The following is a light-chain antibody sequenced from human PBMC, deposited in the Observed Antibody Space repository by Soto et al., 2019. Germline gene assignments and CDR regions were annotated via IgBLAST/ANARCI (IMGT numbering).Light chain of an antibody. J-gene: IGLJ2*01. CDR2: DVS. CDR3: SSYTGSTTLVL. CDR1: SSDVGGYNF. V-gene: IGLV2-14*03. Sequence: QSALTQPASVSGSPGRSITISCTGTSSDVGGYNFVSWYQQHPGKAPKLMIYDVSNRPSGVSNRFSGSRSGNTASLTISGLQAEDEAHYYCSSYTGSTTLVLFGGGTKLTVL.